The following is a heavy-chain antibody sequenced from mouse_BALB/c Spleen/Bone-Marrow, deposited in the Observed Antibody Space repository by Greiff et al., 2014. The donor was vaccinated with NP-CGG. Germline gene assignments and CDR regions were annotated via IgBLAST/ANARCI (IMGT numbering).Heavy chain of an antibody. CDR2: ISSGGSYT. Sequence: VQLKESGGGLVKPGGSLKLSCAASGFTFSSYAMSWVRQTPGKRLEWVASISSGGSYTCYPDSVKERFTISRDNAKNTLYLQMSSLRSEDTAMYYCARRRSDLNYFDYWGQGTTLTVSP. CDR1: GFTFSSYA. J-gene: IGHJ2*01. CDR3: ARRRSDLNYFDY. V-gene: IGHV5-9-3*01. D-gene: IGHD2-14*01.